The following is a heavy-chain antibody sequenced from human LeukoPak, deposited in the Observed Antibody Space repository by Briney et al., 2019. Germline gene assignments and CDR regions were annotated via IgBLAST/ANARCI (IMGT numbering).Heavy chain of an antibody. J-gene: IGHJ4*02. V-gene: IGHV4-4*02. CDR3: APSPCSGDSCYRFDF. CDR2: IHHSGST. CDR1: GASISSSYW. Sequence: SETLSLTCAVSGASISSSYWWSWVRQPPGKGLEWIGEIHHSGSTKYNPSLKSRVTISVDKSKNQFSLKLNSVTAADTAVYYCAPSPCSGDSCYRFDFWGRGTQVTVSS. D-gene: IGHD2-15*01.